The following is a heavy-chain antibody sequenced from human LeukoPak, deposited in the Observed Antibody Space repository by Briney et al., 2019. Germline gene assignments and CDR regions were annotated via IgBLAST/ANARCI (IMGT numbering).Heavy chain of an antibody. J-gene: IGHJ3*02. D-gene: IGHD2-2*01. CDR1: GGTFSSYA. V-gene: IGHV1-69*04. Sequence: SVKVSCKASGGTFSSYAISWVRQAPGQGLEWMGRIIPILGIANYAQKFQGRVTITADKSTSTAYMELSSLRSEDTAVYYCASRSSNGAFDIWGQGTMVTVPS. CDR3: ASRSSNGAFDI. CDR2: IIPILGIA.